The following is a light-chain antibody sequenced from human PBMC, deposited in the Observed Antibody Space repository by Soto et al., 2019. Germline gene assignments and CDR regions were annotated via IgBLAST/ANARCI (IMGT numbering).Light chain of an antibody. CDR3: QQYNHWPLT. V-gene: IGKV3D-15*01. J-gene: IGKJ4*01. CDR2: DAS. Sequence: EIVMTQSPATLSGSPGERATLSCRASQSVSSKLAWYQQKPDQAPRLLIYDASTRATGIPARFSGSGSGTEFTLTISSLQSEDFVVYYCQQYNHWPLTFGGGTKVEIK. CDR1: QSVSSK.